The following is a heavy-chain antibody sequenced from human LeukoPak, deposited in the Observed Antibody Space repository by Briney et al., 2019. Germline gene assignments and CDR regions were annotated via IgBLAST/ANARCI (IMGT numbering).Heavy chain of an antibody. D-gene: IGHD3-3*01. V-gene: IGHV4-59*08. Sequence: ASETLSLTCTVSGGSTSGYYWSWIRQPPGKGLEWIGYIYYSGSMNYNPSLKSRVTISVDTSKNQFSLKLSYVTAADTAVYYCARNFGVALWPDYWGQGTLVTVSS. CDR3: ARNFGVALWPDY. CDR2: IYYSGSM. J-gene: IGHJ4*02. CDR1: GGSTSGYY.